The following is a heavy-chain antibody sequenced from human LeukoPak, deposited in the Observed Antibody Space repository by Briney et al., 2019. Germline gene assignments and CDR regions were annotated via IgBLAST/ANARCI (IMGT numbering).Heavy chain of an antibody. CDR2: IYYSGST. Sequence: SETLPLTCTVSGGSISSYYWSWIRQPPGKGLEWIGYIYYSGSTNYNPSLKSRVTISVDTSKNQFSLKLSSVTAADTAVYYCARTRDGYYYDSSGYYYWGQGTLVTVSS. J-gene: IGHJ4*02. D-gene: IGHD3-22*01. CDR3: ARTRDGYYYDSSGYYY. CDR1: GGSISSYY. V-gene: IGHV4-59*12.